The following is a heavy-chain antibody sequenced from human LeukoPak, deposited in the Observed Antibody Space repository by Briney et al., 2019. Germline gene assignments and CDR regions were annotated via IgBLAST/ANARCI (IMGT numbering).Heavy chain of an antibody. J-gene: IGHJ6*02. CDR3: ASLGYWGYWGFVDV. CDR2: TYYRSKCHN. Sequence: SQTLSLTCAISGDSVYSNSDAWNWISQSPSRGLEWLGRTYYRSKCHNDYAGSVKSRITINPDTSKNQFSLQLNSVTPEDTAVYYCASLGYWGYWGFVDVWGQGTTVTVSS. D-gene: IGHD2-15*01. V-gene: IGHV6-1*01. CDR1: GDSVYSNSDA.